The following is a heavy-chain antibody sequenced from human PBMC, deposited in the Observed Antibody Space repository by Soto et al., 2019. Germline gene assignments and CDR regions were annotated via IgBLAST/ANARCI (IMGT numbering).Heavy chain of an antibody. CDR3: ARGKYSRYAFDI. D-gene: IGHD6-6*01. Sequence: PSQTLSLTRAISAHSVSSLSAAWNWIRQSPSRGLEWLGRTYYRAKWYNDYAVSVRSRITINPGTSKNQFSLQLNSVTPEDTAVYYCARGKYSRYAFDIWGQGTMVTVSS. CDR2: TYYRAKWYN. V-gene: IGHV6-1*01. CDR1: AHSVSSLSAA. J-gene: IGHJ3*02.